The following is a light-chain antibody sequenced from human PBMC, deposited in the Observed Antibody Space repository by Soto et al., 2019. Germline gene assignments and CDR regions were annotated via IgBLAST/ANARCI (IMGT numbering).Light chain of an antibody. CDR3: SSFTGSSALRVV. V-gene: IGLV2-14*03. J-gene: IGLJ2*01. CDR1: SSDVGGYNF. Sequence: QSALTQPASVSGSPGQSITISCTGSSSDVGGYNFVSWYQQHPGKAPRLMIYDVSDRPSGVSNRFSGSKSGNMASLTISGLQAEDEADYCCSSFTGSSALRVVFGGGTQLTVL. CDR2: DVS.